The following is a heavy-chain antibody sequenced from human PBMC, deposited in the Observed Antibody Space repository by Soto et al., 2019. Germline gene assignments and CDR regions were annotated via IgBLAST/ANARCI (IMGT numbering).Heavy chain of an antibody. Sequence: PSETLSLTCAVSGGSISSGGYSWSWIRQPPGKGLEWIGYIYHSGSTYYNPSLKSRVTISVDRSKNQFSLKLSSVTAADTAVYYCASQQDYAEPYFDYWGQGTLVTVSS. J-gene: IGHJ4*02. D-gene: IGHD4-17*01. CDR1: GGSISSGGYS. V-gene: IGHV4-30-2*01. CDR2: IYHSGST. CDR3: ASQQDYAEPYFDY.